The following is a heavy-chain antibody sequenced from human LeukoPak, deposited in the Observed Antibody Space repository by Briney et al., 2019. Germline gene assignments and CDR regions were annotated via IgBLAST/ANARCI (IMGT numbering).Heavy chain of an antibody. CDR2: ISSSGSTI. Sequence: PGGSLRLSCAASGFTFSSYEMNWVRQAPGKGLEWVSYISSSGSTIYYADSVKGRFTISRDNSKNTLYLQMNSLRAEDTAVYYCAKEREQWLDTYYFDYWGQGTLVTVSS. D-gene: IGHD6-19*01. CDR1: GFTFSSYE. J-gene: IGHJ4*02. V-gene: IGHV3-48*03. CDR3: AKEREQWLDTYYFDY.